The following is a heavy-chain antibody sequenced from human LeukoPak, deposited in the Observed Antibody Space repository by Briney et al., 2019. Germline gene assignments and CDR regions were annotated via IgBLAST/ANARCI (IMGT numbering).Heavy chain of an antibody. CDR2: ISSSSYI. CDR1: GFTVSNNY. V-gene: IGHV3-69-1*01. Sequence: GGSLRLSCAASGFTVSNNYMRWVRQAPGKGLEWVSSISSSSYIYYGDSVKGRFTISRDNAKNSLYLQMNSLRAEDTAVYYCARDGAVTNGRYFDYWGQGTLVTVSS. D-gene: IGHD4-17*01. CDR3: ARDGAVTNGRYFDY. J-gene: IGHJ4*02.